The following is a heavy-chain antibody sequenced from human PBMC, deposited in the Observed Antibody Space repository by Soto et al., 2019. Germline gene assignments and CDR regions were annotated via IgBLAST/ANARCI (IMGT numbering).Heavy chain of an antibody. J-gene: IGHJ4*02. D-gene: IGHD1-20*01. Sequence: SETLSLTCTVSGGSISSGDYYWSWIRQPPGKGLEWIGYIYYSGSTYYNPSLKSRVTISVDTSKNQFSLKLSSVTAADTAVYYCARVPITGTTIMDYWGQGTLVTV. CDR3: ARVPITGTTIMDY. V-gene: IGHV4-30-4*01. CDR2: IYYSGST. CDR1: GGSISSGDYY.